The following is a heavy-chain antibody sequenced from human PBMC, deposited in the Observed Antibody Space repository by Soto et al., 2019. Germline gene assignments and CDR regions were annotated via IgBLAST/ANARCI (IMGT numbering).Heavy chain of an antibody. Sequence: GGSLRLSCAASGFTFSSYSMNWVRQAPGKGLEWVSSISSSSSYIYYADSVKGRFTISRDNAKNSLYLQMNSLRAEDTAVYYCARVALGSSSNLDYWGQGTLVTVSS. CDR3: ARVALGSSSNLDY. D-gene: IGHD6-6*01. V-gene: IGHV3-21*01. J-gene: IGHJ4*02. CDR1: GFTFSSYS. CDR2: ISSSSSYI.